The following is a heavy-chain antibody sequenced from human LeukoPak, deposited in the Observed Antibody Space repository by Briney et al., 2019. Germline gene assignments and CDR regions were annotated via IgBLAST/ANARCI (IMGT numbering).Heavy chain of an antibody. D-gene: IGHD3-10*01. CDR1: GYTFTSYD. V-gene: IGHV1-2*02. J-gene: IGHJ6*03. Sequence: ASVKVSCKASGYTFTSYDINWVRQAPGQGLEWMGWINPNSGGTNYAQKFQGRVTMTRDTSISTAYMELSGLRSDDTAVYYCAREPYDSGSFRTDYYYMDVWGKGTTVTISS. CDR3: AREPYDSGSFRTDYYYMDV. CDR2: INPNSGGT.